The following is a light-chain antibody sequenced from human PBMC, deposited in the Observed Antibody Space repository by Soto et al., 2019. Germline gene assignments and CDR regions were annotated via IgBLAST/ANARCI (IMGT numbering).Light chain of an antibody. V-gene: IGKV1-5*03. CDR3: QQYNSYPYT. Sequence: DIQMTQSPSTLSASVGTRVTITCRASQSISDWLAWYQQKPGKAPNLLIYKASSLESGVPSRFSGSGSGTEFTLTISSLQPDDFATYFCQQYNSYPYTFGQGTKLEIK. J-gene: IGKJ2*01. CDR2: KAS. CDR1: QSISDW.